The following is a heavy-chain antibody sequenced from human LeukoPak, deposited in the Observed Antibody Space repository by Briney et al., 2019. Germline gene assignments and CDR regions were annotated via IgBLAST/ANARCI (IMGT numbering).Heavy chain of an antibody. CDR3: AKNGAPHGMDG. V-gene: IGHV3-7*02. CDR1: GFTFSSIW. Sequence: GGFLRLSCATSGFTFSSIWMSWVRQAPGKGLEWVANIKHDGSETNYVDSVKGRFTISRDNAKNSLHLQMNSLRVEDTAVYYCAKNGAPHGMDGWGQRRTVSVSS. J-gene: IGHJ6*01. CDR2: IKHDGSET. D-gene: IGHD2-8*01.